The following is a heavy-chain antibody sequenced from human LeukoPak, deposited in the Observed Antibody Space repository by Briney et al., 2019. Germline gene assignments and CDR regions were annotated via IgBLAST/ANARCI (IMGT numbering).Heavy chain of an antibody. V-gene: IGHV5-51*01. D-gene: IGHD1-26*01. CDR1: GYSFTNYW. CDR2: IYPGDSDT. Sequence: GESLKISCKGSGYSFTNYWIGWVRQMPGKGLEWMGIIYPGDSDTRYSPSFQGQVTISADKSISTAYLQWSSLKASDTAMYYCASRNLWDSGYDHYYMDVWGKGTTVTVSS. CDR3: ASRNLWDSGYDHYYMDV. J-gene: IGHJ6*03.